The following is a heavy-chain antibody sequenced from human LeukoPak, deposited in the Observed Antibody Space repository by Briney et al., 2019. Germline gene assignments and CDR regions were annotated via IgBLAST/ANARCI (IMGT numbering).Heavy chain of an antibody. Sequence: GGSLRLSCAASGFTFSGYSMNWVRQAPGKGLEWVSYITSSSSAIYYADSVKGRFTISRDNAKNSLYLQMNSLRAEGTAVYYCARVRGSYHFDYWGQGTLVTVSS. CDR3: ARVRGSYHFDY. V-gene: IGHV3-48*01. CDR1: GFTFSGYS. D-gene: IGHD1-26*01. CDR2: ITSSSSAI. J-gene: IGHJ4*02.